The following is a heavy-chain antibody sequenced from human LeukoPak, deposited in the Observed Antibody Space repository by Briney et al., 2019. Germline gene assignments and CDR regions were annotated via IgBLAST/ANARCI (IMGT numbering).Heavy chain of an antibody. CDR2: ITPFNGNT. CDR3: ASSGDSSGYYPDY. V-gene: IGHV1-45*02. D-gene: IGHD3-22*01. J-gene: IGHJ4*02. Sequence: ASVKVSCKASGYTLTYRYLHWVRQAPGQALEWMGWITPFNGNTNYAQKFQDRVTITRDRSMSTAYMELSSLRSEDTAMYYCASSGDSSGYYPDYWGQGTLVTVSS. CDR1: GYTLTYRY.